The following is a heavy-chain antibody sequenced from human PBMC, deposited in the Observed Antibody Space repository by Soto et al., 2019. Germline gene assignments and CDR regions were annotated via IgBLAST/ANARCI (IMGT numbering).Heavy chain of an antibody. Sequence: QVQLVQSGAEVKKPGASVKVSCKASGYTFITYGVSWVRQAPGQGLDWLGWISTYNGNTRYAERLQGRVTMTTDTTTNTAYMELRXLRSDDTAVYYCARGPTDXXXNSANYFLDYWGQGTLVTVSS. J-gene: IGHJ4*02. CDR2: ISTYNGNT. D-gene: IGHD3-22*01. CDR3: ARGPTDXXXNSANYFLDY. CDR1: GYTFITYG. V-gene: IGHV1-18*01.